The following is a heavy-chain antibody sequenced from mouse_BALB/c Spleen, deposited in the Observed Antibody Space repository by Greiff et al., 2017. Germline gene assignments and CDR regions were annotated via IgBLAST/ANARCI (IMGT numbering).Heavy chain of an antibody. D-gene: IGHD2-3*01. CDR2: ISDGGSYT. V-gene: IGHV5-4*02. J-gene: IGHJ3*01. Sequence: EVQRVESGGGLVKPGGSLKLSCAASGFTFSDYYMYWVRQTPEKRLEWVATISDGGSYTYYPDSVKGRFTISRDNAKNNLYLQMSSLKSEDTAMYYCAREDGYSSEFAYWGQGTLVTVSA. CDR1: GFTFSDYY. CDR3: AREDGYSSEFAY.